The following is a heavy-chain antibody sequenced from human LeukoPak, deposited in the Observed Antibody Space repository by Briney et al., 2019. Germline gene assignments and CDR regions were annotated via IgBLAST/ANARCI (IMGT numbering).Heavy chain of an antibody. CDR3: ARDTMVREPDAFDI. D-gene: IGHD3-10*01. CDR1: GGPISSGGYY. V-gene: IGHV4-31*03. CDR2: IYYSGST. J-gene: IGHJ3*02. Sequence: SETLSLTCTVSGGPISSGGYYWSWIRQHPGKGLEWIGYIYYSGSTYYNPSLKSRVTISVDTSKNQFSLKLSSVTAADTAVYYCARDTMVREPDAFDIWGQGTMVTVSS.